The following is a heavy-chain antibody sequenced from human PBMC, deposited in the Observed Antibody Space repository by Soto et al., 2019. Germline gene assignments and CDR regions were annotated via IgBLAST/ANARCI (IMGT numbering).Heavy chain of an antibody. Sequence: QVQLQESGPGLVKPSGTLSLTCDVSGDSISSSRWWSWVRQPPGKGLEWIGDSFHTGNTNYNPSLKSRVIISVDLSKNQFSLKLSSVSAEDAAVYYCAYSNGWDRLDLWGQGTLVTVSS. CDR1: GDSISSSRW. CDR2: SFHTGNT. V-gene: IGHV4-4*02. CDR3: AYSNGWDRLDL. J-gene: IGHJ3*01. D-gene: IGHD6-19*01.